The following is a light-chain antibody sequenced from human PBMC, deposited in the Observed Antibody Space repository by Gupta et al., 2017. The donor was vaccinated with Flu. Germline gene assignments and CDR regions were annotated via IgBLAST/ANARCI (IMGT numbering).Light chain of an antibody. CDR2: DVT. CDR3: CSFAGAYSLV. Sequence: QSALTQPRSVSWSPGQSVPISCPATSSDIGYYDYVSWFQQHPGKAPKLLIYDVTKRSSGIPARFSGSKSGNTASLTISGLQADDEADYHCCSFAGAYSLVFGRGTKLTVL. V-gene: IGLV2-11*01. J-gene: IGLJ2*01. CDR1: SSDIGYYDY.